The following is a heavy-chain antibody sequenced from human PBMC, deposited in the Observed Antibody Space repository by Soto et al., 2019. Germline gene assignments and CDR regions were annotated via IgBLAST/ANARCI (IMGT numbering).Heavy chain of an antibody. V-gene: IGHV4-30-4*01. Sequence: SETLSLTCTVSGGSISSGDYYWSWIRQPPGKGLEWIGYIYYSGSTYYNPSLKSRVTISVDTSKNQFSLKLSSVTAADTALYYCAQIWSGIPRDAFDIWGQGTMVTVSS. D-gene: IGHD3-3*01. J-gene: IGHJ3*02. CDR2: IYYSGST. CDR1: GGSISSGDYY. CDR3: AQIWSGIPRDAFDI.